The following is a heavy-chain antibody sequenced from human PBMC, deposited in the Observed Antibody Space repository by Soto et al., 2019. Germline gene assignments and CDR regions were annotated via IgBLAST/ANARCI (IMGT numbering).Heavy chain of an antibody. J-gene: IGHJ1*01. CDR1: GFTFSSYW. CDR2: IKQDGSEK. D-gene: IGHD3-9*01. V-gene: IGHV3-7*01. Sequence: EGSLRLSCAASGFTFSSYWMSWVRQAPGKGLEWVANIKQDGSEKYYVDSVKGRFTISRDNAKNSLYLQMNSLRAEDTAVYYCAALYYDILTGREYFQHWGQGTLVTVSS. CDR3: AALYYDILTGREYFQH.